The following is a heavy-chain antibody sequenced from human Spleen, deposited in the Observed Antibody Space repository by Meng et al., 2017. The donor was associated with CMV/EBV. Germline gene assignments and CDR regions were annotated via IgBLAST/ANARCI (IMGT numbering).Heavy chain of an antibody. CDR3: ARLDEPFYNYGLDV. CDR2: ISSASSHI. V-gene: IGHV3-21*01. D-gene: IGHD1-1*01. Sequence: GESLKISCVASGFTVRSKEMRWVRQAPGKGLEWVSSISSASSHIYYADSVKGRFTISRHNAENSLFLQMNSLRVEDTAVYYCARLDEPFYNYGLDVWGQGATVTVSS. J-gene: IGHJ6*02. CDR1: GFTVRSKE.